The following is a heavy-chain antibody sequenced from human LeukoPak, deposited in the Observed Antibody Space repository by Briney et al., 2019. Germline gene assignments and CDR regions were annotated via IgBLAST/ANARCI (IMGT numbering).Heavy chain of an antibody. J-gene: IGHJ4*02. CDR3: ATSPGELEFDY. Sequence: PSETLSLTCAVYGGSFSGYYWSWIRQPPGKGLEWVSSITSSSRYIYYADSVKGRFTISRDNAKNSLYLQMNNLRAEDTAIYYCATSPGELEFDYWGQGTLVTVSS. CDR2: ITSSSRYI. CDR1: GGSFSGYY. D-gene: IGHD1-1*01. V-gene: IGHV3-21*01.